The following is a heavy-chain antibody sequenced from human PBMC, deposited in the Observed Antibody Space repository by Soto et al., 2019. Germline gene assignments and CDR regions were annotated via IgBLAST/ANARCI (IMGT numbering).Heavy chain of an antibody. V-gene: IGHV1-69*18. J-gene: IGHJ3*02. CDR2: IIPIFGTP. CDR1: GGNFNTYP. D-gene: IGHD3-16*01. CDR3: ARDSRLWGSTGWKRENLFDI. Sequence: QVQLEQSGAEVKRPGSSVKVSCKTSGGNFNTYPISWVRQAPGHRLEWMGKIIPIFGTPDYAQKFQGRVTINADEATTTVYMERRSLKSDDSAVYYCARDSRLWGSTGWKRENLFDIWGPGTMVTVSS.